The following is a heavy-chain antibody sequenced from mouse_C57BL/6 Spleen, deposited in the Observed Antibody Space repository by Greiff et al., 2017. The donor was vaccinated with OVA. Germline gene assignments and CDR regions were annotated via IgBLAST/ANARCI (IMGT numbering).Heavy chain of an antibody. Sequence: EVQLVESGPGLVKPSQSLSLTCSVTGYSITSGYYWNWIRQFPGNKLEWMGYISYDGSNNYNPSLKNRISITRDTSKNQFFLKLNSVTTEDTATYYCARDYYGGYFDYWGQGTTLTVSS. CDR1: GYSITSGYY. D-gene: IGHD1-1*02. V-gene: IGHV3-6*01. J-gene: IGHJ2*01. CDR2: ISYDGSN. CDR3: ARDYYGGYFDY.